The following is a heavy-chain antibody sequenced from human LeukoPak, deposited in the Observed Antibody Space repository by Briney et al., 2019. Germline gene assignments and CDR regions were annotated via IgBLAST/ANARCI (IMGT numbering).Heavy chain of an antibody. D-gene: IGHD5-12*01. Sequence: GGSLRLSCAASGFSFSTYGMHWVRQTPGKGPEWLAVISLDGSLQFYADSVKGRFIISRDNSKNTLYLQMNSLRPEDTAVYYCAKCPILRGFDYYFDNWGQGTLVTVSS. J-gene: IGHJ4*02. CDR2: ISLDGSLQ. V-gene: IGHV3-30*18. CDR1: GFSFSTYG. CDR3: AKCPILRGFDYYFDN.